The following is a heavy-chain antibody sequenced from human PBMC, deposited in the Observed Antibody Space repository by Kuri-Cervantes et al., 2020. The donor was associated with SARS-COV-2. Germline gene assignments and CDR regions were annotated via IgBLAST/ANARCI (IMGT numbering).Heavy chain of an antibody. Sequence: ASVKVSCKASGYTFTSYYMHWVRQAPGQGLEWMGIINPSGGSTSYAQKFQGRVTMTRGTSTSTVYMELSSLRSEDTAVYYCASHVGERRGGFSAFDIWGQGTMVTVSS. CDR2: INPSGGST. J-gene: IGHJ3*02. D-gene: IGHD3-10*02. V-gene: IGHV1-46*01. CDR1: GYTFTSYY. CDR3: ASHVGERRGGFSAFDI.